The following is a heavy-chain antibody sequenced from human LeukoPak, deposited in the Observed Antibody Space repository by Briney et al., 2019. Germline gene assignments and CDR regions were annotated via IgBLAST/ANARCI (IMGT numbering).Heavy chain of an antibody. V-gene: IGHV3-21*01. CDR3: ARDVVDQDIVVVPAAMGP. CDR1: GFTFSSYA. Sequence: GGSLRLSCAASGFTFSSYAMSWVRQAPGKGLEWVSSISSSSSYIYYADSVKGRFTISRDNAKNSLYLQMNSLRAEDTAVYYCARDVVDQDIVVVPAAMGPWGQGTLVTVSS. D-gene: IGHD2-2*01. J-gene: IGHJ5*02. CDR2: ISSSSSYI.